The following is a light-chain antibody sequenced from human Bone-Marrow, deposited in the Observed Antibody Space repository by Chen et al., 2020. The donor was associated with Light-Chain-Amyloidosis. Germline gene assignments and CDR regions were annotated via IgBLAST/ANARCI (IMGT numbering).Light chain of an antibody. V-gene: IGKV3-20*01. Sequence: EIVLTQSPGTLSLSPGEGANLSCRASQTISSNYLTWYQQKFGQAPRLLIYGSSSRATGIPDRFTGSASGTDSTLTINRLVPADFARYDCQHYGTSPLTFGGGTKVEIK. J-gene: IGKJ4*02. CDR3: QHYGTSPLT. CDR1: QTISSNY. CDR2: GSS.